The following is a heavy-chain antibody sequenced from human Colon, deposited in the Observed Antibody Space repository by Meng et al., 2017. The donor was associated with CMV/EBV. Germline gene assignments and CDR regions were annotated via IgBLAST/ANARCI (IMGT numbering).Heavy chain of an antibody. Sequence: QVQLVQFGAEVKKPGASVKVSCKTSGYTFTGYFMFGVRQAPGQGLEWMGSLNPNSGDTNSAQKFHGRLTMTRDTSIHTAYMELGSLRSDDTAIYYCATISGGDFDFWGQGTLVTVSS. D-gene: IGHD3-10*01. V-gene: IGHV1-2*02. CDR1: GYTFTGYF. J-gene: IGHJ4*02. CDR2: LNPNSGDT. CDR3: ATISGGDFDF.